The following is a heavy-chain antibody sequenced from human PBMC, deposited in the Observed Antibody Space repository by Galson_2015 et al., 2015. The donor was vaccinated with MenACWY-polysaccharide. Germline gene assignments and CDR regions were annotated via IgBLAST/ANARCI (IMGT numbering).Heavy chain of an antibody. CDR2: MSGRRGYT. J-gene: IGHJ4*02. D-gene: IGHD2-15*01. Sequence: SLRLSCAASGFDFSSYAMSWVRQAPGKGLEWVSTMSGRRGYTYYADSVKGRFTISRDNSKNTLYLQMNNLRADDTAIYSCATHPKGTDKRWYYYWGQGTLVPGSS. CDR1: GFDFSSYA. V-gene: IGHV3-23*01. CDR3: ATHPKGTDKRWYYY.